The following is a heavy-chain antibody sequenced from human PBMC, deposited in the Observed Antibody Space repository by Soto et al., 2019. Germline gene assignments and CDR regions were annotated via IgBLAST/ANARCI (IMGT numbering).Heavy chain of an antibody. CDR2: IFYTGTT. J-gene: IGHJ4*02. CDR1: GGSINYNSYH. CDR3: ARLVVVAPVANV. D-gene: IGHD2-2*01. V-gene: IGHV4-39*02. Sequence: QLQLQESGPGLVKPSETLSLTCSVSGGSINYNSYHWGWIRQPPGQGLEWIGSIFYTGTTFYNPSLASRGTMYVDTSKKSFSLHLTSVTDADTAVYFCARLVVVAPVANVWGQGTLVTVSS.